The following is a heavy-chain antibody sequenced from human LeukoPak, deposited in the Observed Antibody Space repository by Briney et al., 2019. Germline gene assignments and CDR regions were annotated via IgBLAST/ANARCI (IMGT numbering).Heavy chain of an antibody. CDR2: MNPNSGNT. J-gene: IGHJ2*01. CDR3: ARGDMTHYYDSSGTKDWYFDL. CDR1: GYTFTGYY. V-gene: IGHV1-8*02. Sequence: ASVKVSCKASGYTFTGYYMHWVRQATGQGLEWMGWMNPNSGNTGYAQKFQGRVTMTRNTSISTAYMELSSLKSEDTAVYYCARGDMTHYYDSSGTKDWYFDLWGRGTLVTVSS. D-gene: IGHD3-22*01.